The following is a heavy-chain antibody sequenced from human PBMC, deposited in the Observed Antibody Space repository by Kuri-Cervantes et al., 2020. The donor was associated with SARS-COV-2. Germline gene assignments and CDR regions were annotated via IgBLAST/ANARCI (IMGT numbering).Heavy chain of an antibody. CDR2: IIPIFGTA. D-gene: IGHD3/OR15-3a*01. V-gene: IGHV1-69*06. Sequence: SVKVSCKAAGYTFTSYGISWVRQAPGQGLEWMGGIIPIFGTANYAQTFQGRVTITADKSTSTAYMELSSLRSEDTAVYYCARDGDWNYYYYGMDVWGQGTTVTVSS. CDR1: GYTFTSYG. J-gene: IGHJ6*02. CDR3: ARDGDWNYYYYGMDV.